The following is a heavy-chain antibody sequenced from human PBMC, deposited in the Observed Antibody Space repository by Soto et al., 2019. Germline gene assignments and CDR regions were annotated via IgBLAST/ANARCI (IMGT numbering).Heavy chain of an antibody. Sequence: GGSLRLSCASSGFTFSSYWVHWVRQGPGKGLVWVSRICNDGTSTSYADSVKGRFTISRDNAKNTLYLQMNSLRAEDTAVYYCARDLRDYNFWGQGTLVTVSS. J-gene: IGHJ4*02. CDR2: ICNDGTST. D-gene: IGHD2-2*02. CDR3: ARDLRDYNF. CDR1: GFTFSSYW. V-gene: IGHV3-74*01.